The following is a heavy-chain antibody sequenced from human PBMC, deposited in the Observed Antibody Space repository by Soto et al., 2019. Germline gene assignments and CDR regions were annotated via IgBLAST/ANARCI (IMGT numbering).Heavy chain of an antibody. CDR3: ARVKRGYSYGSIIDF. CDR2: IFYSGST. CDR1: GDSIRNYY. J-gene: IGHJ4*01. Sequence: SETLSLTCTVSGDSIRNYYWSWSRQPPGKGLEYIGYIFYSGSTNYNPSLKSRVAISVDTSRNQFALKLRSVTAADTATYYCARVKRGYSYGSIIDFWGRGTLVTVSS. V-gene: IGHV4-59*01. D-gene: IGHD5-18*01.